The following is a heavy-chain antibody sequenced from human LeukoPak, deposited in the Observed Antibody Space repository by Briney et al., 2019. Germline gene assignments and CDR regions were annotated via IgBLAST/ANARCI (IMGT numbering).Heavy chain of an antibody. V-gene: IGHV4-59*01. CDR3: ARGLAVAGNEPYFDY. CDR1: GGSISSYY. Sequence: SETLSLTCTVSGGSISSYYWSWIRQPPGKGLERIGYIYYSGSTNYNPSLKSRVTISVDTSKNQFSLKLSSVTAADTAVYYCARGLAVAGNEPYFDYWGQGTLVTVSS. J-gene: IGHJ4*02. CDR2: IYYSGST. D-gene: IGHD6-19*01.